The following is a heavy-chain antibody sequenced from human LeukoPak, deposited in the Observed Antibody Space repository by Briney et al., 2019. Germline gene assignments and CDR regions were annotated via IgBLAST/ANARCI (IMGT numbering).Heavy chain of an antibody. CDR2: ISSSGSTI. V-gene: IGHV3-11*01. CDR3: ASYSSSWYRYFDY. J-gene: IGHJ4*02. D-gene: IGHD6-13*01. CDR1: GFTFSDYY. Sequence: GGSLRLSCAASGFTFSDYYMSWIRQAPGKGLEWVSYISSSGSTIYYADSVKGRFTISRDNAKNSPYLQTNSLRAEDTAVYYCASYSSSWYRYFDYWGQGTLVTVSS.